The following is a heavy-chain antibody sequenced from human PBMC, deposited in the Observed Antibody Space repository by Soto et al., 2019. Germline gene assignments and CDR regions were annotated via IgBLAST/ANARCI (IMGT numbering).Heavy chain of an antibody. Sequence: QVQLVQSGAEVKKPGASVKVSCKASGYTFTSYAMHWVRQAPGQRLEWMGWINAGNGNTKYSQKFQGRVTITRDTSASTAHMELNSLRSEDTAVYYCARDPGHSHGYNWGQGTLLTVSS. J-gene: IGHJ4*02. CDR2: INAGNGNT. CDR1: GYTFTSYA. V-gene: IGHV1-3*01. CDR3: ARDPGHSHGYN. D-gene: IGHD5-18*01.